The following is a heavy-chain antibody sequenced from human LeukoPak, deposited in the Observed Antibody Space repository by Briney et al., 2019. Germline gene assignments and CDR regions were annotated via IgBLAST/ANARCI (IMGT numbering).Heavy chain of an antibody. J-gene: IGHJ4*02. Sequence: GGSLRLSCATSGFTFSSSSMNWVRQAPGQGLEWVSSISSSSSYIYYADSVKGRFTISRDNAKNSLYLQMNSLRAEDTAVYYCARDNYGSGRKFDYWGQGTLVTVSS. V-gene: IGHV3-21*01. CDR2: ISSSSSYI. CDR1: GFTFSSSS. CDR3: ARDNYGSGRKFDY. D-gene: IGHD3-10*01.